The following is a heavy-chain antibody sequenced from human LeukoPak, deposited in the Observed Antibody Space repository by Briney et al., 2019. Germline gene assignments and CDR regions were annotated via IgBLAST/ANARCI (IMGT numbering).Heavy chain of an antibody. CDR1: GFTFSSYS. Sequence: GGSLRLSCAASGFTFSSYSMNWVRQAPGKGLEWVSSITSSSSYIYYADSVKGRFTISRDNAKNSLYLQMNSLRAEDTAVYYCARELYGSGSYGFDYWAREPWSPSPQ. J-gene: IGHJ4*02. D-gene: IGHD3-10*01. CDR3: ARELYGSGSYGFDY. CDR2: ITSSSSYI. V-gene: IGHV3-21*01.